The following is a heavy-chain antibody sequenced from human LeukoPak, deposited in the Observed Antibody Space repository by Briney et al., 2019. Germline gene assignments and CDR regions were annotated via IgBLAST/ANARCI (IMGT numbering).Heavy chain of an antibody. Sequence: SDTLSLTCAVYGGSFSGYYWSWIRQPPGKGLEWIGEINHSGSTNYNPSLKSRVTISVDTSKNQFSLKLSSVTAADTAVYYCARNNYYGSGSAAPYWGQGTLVTVSS. V-gene: IGHV4-34*01. CDR2: INHSGST. CDR3: ARNNYYGSGSAAPY. J-gene: IGHJ4*02. CDR1: GGSFSGYY. D-gene: IGHD3-10*01.